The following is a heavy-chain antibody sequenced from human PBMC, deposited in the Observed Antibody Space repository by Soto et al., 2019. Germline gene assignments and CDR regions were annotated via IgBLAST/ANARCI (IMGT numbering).Heavy chain of an antibody. Sequence: ASVKVSCKASGYTFTSYDINWVRQATGQGLEWMGWMNPNSGNTGYAQKFQGRVTMTRNTSISTAYMELSSLRSEDTAVYYCARDSRRFLECDYWGQGTLVTVSS. CDR3: ARDSRRFLECDY. CDR2: MNPNSGNT. J-gene: IGHJ4*02. V-gene: IGHV1-8*01. CDR1: GYTFTSYD. D-gene: IGHD3-3*01.